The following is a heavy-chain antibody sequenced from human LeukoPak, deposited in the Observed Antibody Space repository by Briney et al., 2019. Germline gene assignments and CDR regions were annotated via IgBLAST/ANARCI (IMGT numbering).Heavy chain of an antibody. Sequence: GGSLRLSCAASGFTFSTYAMTWVRQAPGKGLEWVSSISGSGAGKFYAAPVKGRFTTSRDNSKNTLFVQMNNLRAEDTAVYYCAEAAYGDYAGAFDIWGQGTMVIVSS. CDR1: GFTFSTYA. CDR2: ISGSGAGK. D-gene: IGHD4-17*01. V-gene: IGHV3-23*01. CDR3: AEAAYGDYAGAFDI. J-gene: IGHJ3*02.